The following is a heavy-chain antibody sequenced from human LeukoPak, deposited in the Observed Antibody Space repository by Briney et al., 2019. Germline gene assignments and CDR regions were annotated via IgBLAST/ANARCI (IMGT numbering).Heavy chain of an antibody. Sequence: TGGSLRLSCAASGFTFSSYSMNWVRQAPGKGLEWVSYISSSSSTIYYADSVKGRFTISRDNAKNSLYLQMNSLRAEDTAVYYCARVGNWNPDYWGQGTLVTVSS. D-gene: IGHD1-20*01. CDR2: ISSSSSTI. V-gene: IGHV3-48*01. J-gene: IGHJ4*02. CDR3: ARVGNWNPDY. CDR1: GFTFSSYS.